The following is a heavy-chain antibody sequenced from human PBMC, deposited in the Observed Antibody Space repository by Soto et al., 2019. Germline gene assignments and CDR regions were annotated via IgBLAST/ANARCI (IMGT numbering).Heavy chain of an antibody. CDR2: ISYDGSNK. CDR3: AKDRGPDCTNGVCYFFLYCYYYGMDV. J-gene: IGHJ6*02. CDR1: GFTFSSYG. V-gene: IGHV3-30*18. Sequence: QVQLVESGGGVVQPGRSLRLSCAASGFTFSSYGMHWVRQAPGKGLEWVAVISYDGSNKYYADSVKGRFTISRDNSKNSLYLKMNSLGAEDTAVYYCAKDRGPDCTNGVCYFFLYCYYYGMDVWGQGTTVTVSS. D-gene: IGHD2-8*01.